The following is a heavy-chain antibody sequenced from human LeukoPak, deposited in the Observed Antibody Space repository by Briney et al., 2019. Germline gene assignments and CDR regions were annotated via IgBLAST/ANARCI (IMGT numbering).Heavy chain of an antibody. V-gene: IGHV3-21*01. CDR3: AKDTPTTGYHLDS. D-gene: IGHD1-1*01. Sequence: RPGGSLRLSCAASGFTFSSYSMNWVRQAPGKGLEWVSSISSSSSYIYYADSVKGRFTISRDNAKNSLYLQINSLRVEDTAVYYCAKDTPTTGYHLDSWGQGTLVTVSS. CDR2: ISSSSSYI. CDR1: GFTFSSYS. J-gene: IGHJ4*02.